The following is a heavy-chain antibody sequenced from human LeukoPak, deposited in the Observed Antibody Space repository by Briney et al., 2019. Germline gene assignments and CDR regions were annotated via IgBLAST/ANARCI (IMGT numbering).Heavy chain of an antibody. CDR3: ARAEEIPYDYVWGSYRSHPYYFDY. Sequence: SETLSRTCAVSGYSISSGYYWGWIRQPPGKGLEWIGSIYHSWSTYYNPSLKSRVTISVDTSKNQFSLKLSSVTAADTAVHYCARAEEIPYDYVWGSYRSHPYYFDYWGQGTLVTVSS. CDR1: GYSISSGYY. CDR2: IYHSWST. V-gene: IGHV4-38-2*01. J-gene: IGHJ4*02. D-gene: IGHD3-16*02.